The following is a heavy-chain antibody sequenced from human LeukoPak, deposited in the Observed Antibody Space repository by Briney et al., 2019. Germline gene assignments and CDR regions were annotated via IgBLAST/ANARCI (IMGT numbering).Heavy chain of an antibody. D-gene: IGHD1-26*01. J-gene: IGHJ5*02. Sequence: GGSLRLSCAASGFTFSSYAMSWVRQAPGKGLEWVSAISGSGGSTYYADSVKGRFTISRDNSKNTLYLQMNSLRAEDTAVYYCAKVRSVVGATRWFDPWGQGTLVTVSS. CDR1: GFTFSSYA. V-gene: IGHV3-23*01. CDR3: AKVRSVVGATRWFDP. CDR2: ISGSGGST.